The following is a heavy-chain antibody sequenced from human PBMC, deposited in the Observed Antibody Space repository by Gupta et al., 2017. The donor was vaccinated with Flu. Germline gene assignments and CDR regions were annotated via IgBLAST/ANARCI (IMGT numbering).Heavy chain of an antibody. D-gene: IGHD3-3*01. V-gene: IGHV1-69*06. Sequence: GQGLEWMGGIIPIFGTANYAQKFQGRVTMTADKSTSTAYMELSSLRSEDTAVYYCARERTEWLPRNYYYMDVWGKGTTVTVSS. J-gene: IGHJ6*03. CDR2: IIPIFGTA. CDR3: ARERTEWLPRNYYYMDV.